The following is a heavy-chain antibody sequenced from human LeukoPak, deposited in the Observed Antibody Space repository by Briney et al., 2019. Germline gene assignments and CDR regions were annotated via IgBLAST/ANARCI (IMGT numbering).Heavy chain of an antibody. CDR1: GYTFTGYY. Sequence: ASVKVSCKASGYTFTGYYMHWVRQAPGQGLEWVGSINPNSGGTNYAQKFQGRVTMTGDTSITTAYMELSRLRSDDTAVYYCARGTMVRGVTDNCFDPWGQGTLVTVSS. CDR3: ARGTMVRGVTDNCFDP. CDR2: INPNSGGT. V-gene: IGHV1-2*02. D-gene: IGHD3-10*01. J-gene: IGHJ5*02.